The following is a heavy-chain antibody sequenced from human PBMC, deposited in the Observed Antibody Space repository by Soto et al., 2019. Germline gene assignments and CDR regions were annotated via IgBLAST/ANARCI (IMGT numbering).Heavy chain of an antibody. J-gene: IGHJ4*02. Sequence: QVQLQESGPGLVKPSETLSLTCTVSGGSICSYYWSWIRQPPGKGLEWIGYIYYSGSTNYNPSPQSRVTISVDTSKNQFSLKLRPVTAADTAVYPCARHHDSWGQGTLVTVSS. V-gene: IGHV4-59*08. CDR2: IYYSGST. CDR3: ARHHDS. CDR1: GGSICSYY.